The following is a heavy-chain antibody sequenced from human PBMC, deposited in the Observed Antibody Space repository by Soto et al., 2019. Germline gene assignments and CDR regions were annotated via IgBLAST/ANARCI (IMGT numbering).Heavy chain of an antibody. Sequence: SETLSLTCTVSGGSISSGGYYWSWIRQHPGTGLEWIGYIFYSGSSYYNPSLKSRVTLSVDTSQNQFSLKLYSVTAADTAVYYCSRLLYDNRGYYYFDYWGQGTLVTVSS. CDR1: GGSISSGGYY. D-gene: IGHD3-9*01. CDR2: IFYSGSS. V-gene: IGHV4-31*03. CDR3: SRLLYDNRGYYYFDY. J-gene: IGHJ4*02.